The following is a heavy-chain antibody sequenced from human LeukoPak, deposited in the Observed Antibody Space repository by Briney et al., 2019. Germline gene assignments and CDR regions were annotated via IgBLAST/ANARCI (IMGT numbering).Heavy chain of an antibody. J-gene: IGHJ4*02. Sequence: EGSLRLSCAASRFTFSSYAMHWVRQAPGKGLEYVSAISSNGGSTYYANSVKGRFTISRDNSKNTLYLQMGSLRAEDMAVYYCARGMGYSYGDYWGQGTLVTVSS. CDR1: RFTFSSYA. V-gene: IGHV3-64*01. CDR2: ISSNGGST. CDR3: ARGMGYSYGDY. D-gene: IGHD5-18*01.